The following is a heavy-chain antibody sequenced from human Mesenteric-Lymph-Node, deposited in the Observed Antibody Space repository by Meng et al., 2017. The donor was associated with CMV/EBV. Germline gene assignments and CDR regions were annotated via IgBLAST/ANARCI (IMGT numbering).Heavy chain of an antibody. Sequence: LTCAASGFTFSSYWMSWVRQAPGKGLEWVANIKQDGSEKDYVDSVEGRVHISRDNARNSLHLQMNSLRVEDTAVYYCAGDPGLPNGMNVWGQGTTVTVSS. CDR1: GFTFSSYW. V-gene: IGHV3-7*03. CDR3: AGDPGLPNGMNV. J-gene: IGHJ6*02. D-gene: IGHD4-11*01. CDR2: IKQDGSEK.